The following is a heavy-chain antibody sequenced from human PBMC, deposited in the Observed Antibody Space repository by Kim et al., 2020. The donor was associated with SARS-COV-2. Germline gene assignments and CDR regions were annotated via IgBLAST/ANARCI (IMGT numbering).Heavy chain of an antibody. V-gene: IGHV3-7*01. CDR1: GFTFSDYW. J-gene: IGHJ3*02. CDR3: ARDPYGFDI. CDR2: IKQDGSEI. Sequence: GGSLRLSCAASGFTFSDYWMSWVRQTPGKGLEWVANIKQDGSEIYYVDSVKGRFTISRDNAKNSLYLQMNSLRAEDTAVYYCARDPYGFDIWGQGTMVTVSS.